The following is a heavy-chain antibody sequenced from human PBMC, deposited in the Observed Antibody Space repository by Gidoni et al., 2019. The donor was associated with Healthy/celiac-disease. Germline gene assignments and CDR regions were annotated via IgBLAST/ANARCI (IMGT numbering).Heavy chain of an antibody. CDR3: ARVNCGGDCYWVGWFDP. D-gene: IGHD2-21*01. CDR2: INRDGSST. J-gene: IGHJ5*02. V-gene: IGHV3-74*01. Sequence: EVQLVESGGGLVQPGGSLRLPCAASGFTFSSYWMHWVRQAPGKGRVWVSRINRDGSSTSYADSVKGRFTISRDNAKNTLYLQMNSLRAEDTAVYYCARVNCGGDCYWVGWFDPWGQGTLVTVSS. CDR1: GFTFSSYW.